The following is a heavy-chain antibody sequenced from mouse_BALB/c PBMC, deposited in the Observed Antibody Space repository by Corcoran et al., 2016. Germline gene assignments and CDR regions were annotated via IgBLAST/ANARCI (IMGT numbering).Heavy chain of an antibody. D-gene: IGHD1-1*01. CDR1: GYSITSGYY. V-gene: IGHV3-6*02. CDR3: ARKKSRGYYYGSSYVDAMDY. CDR2: ISYDGSN. J-gene: IGHJ4*01. Sequence: DVQLQESGPGLVKPSQSLSLTCSVTGYSITSGYYWNWIRQFPGNKLEWMGYISYDGSNNYNPSLKNRISITRDTSKNQFFLKLNSVTTEDTATYYCARKKSRGYYYGSSYVDAMDYWGQGTSVTVSS.